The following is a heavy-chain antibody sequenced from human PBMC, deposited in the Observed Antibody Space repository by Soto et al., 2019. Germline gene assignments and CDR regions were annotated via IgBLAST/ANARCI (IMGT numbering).Heavy chain of an antibody. CDR2: IYAGGNT. D-gene: IGHD3-22*01. CDR3: VREKVTMIVGFYYFDY. J-gene: IGHJ4*02. V-gene: IGHV3-66*01. Sequence: GGSLRLSCAASGFTVSSNYMSWVRQAPGKGLEWVSVIYAGGNTHYADSVEGRFTISRDNSNNMLYLQMNSLRAEDTAVYYCVREKVTMIVGFYYFDYWGQGTRVTAPQ. CDR1: GFTVSSNY.